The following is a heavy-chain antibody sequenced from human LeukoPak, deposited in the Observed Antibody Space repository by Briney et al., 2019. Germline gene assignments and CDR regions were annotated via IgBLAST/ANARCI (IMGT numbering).Heavy chain of an antibody. V-gene: IGHV3-48*01. CDR2: IGSSGSTV. CDR1: GFTLSSYS. D-gene: IGHD2-21*02. Sequence: GGSLRLSCVASGFTLSSYSMNWVRQAPGKGLEWVSYIGSSGSTVYYADSVKGRFTISRDNSKNTLYLQMNSLRAEDTAVYYCARGRGGDPYYFDYWGQGTLVTVSS. J-gene: IGHJ4*02. CDR3: ARGRGGDPYYFDY.